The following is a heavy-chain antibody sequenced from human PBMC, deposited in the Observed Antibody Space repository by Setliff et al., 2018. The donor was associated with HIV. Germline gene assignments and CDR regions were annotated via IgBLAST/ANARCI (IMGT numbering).Heavy chain of an antibody. CDR3: ARDRDTVTGGMDV. CDR1: GGTFSSYA. V-gene: IGHV1-69*13. Sequence: GASVKVSCKASGGTFSSYAISWVRQAPGQGLEWMGGIIPIFGTANYAQKFQGRVTITADESTSTAYVELSSLRSEDTAVYYCARDRDTVTGGMDVWGQGTTVTVSS. D-gene: IGHD4-17*01. CDR2: IIPIFGTA. J-gene: IGHJ6*02.